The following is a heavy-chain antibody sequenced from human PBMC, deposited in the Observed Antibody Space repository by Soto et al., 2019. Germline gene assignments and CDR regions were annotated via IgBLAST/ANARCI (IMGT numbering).Heavy chain of an antibody. V-gene: IGHV3-74*01. J-gene: IGHJ4*02. Sequence: EVQLVESGGGLVQPGGSLRLSCAASGFTFSSYWMHWVRQAPGKGLVWVSRINSDGSSTSYADSVKGRFTISRDNAKKPVLPQMDRLGGEETAVYYCVRTSLVVAAATREDYWGQGTLVTVSS. CDR2: INSDGSST. D-gene: IGHD2-15*01. CDR1: GFTFSSYW. CDR3: VRTSLVVAAATREDY.